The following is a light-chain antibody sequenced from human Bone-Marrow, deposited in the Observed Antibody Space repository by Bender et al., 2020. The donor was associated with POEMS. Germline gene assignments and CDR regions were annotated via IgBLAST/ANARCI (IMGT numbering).Light chain of an antibody. Sequence: QSVLTQAPSASGTPGQRVTISCSGSSSNIGTNFVFWYQQLPGAAPKLLTNGGRFSASRSGTSASLAITGLQAEDEADYYCQSYDNSLSASAVFGTGTKVTVL. V-gene: IGLV1-47*01. CDR1: SSNIGTNF. J-gene: IGLJ1*01. CDR3: QSYDNSLSASAV.